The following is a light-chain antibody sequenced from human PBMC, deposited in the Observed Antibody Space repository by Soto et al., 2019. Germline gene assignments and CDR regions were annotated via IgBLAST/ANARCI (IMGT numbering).Light chain of an antibody. CDR3: QQYGSSEII. CDR2: DTS. J-gene: IGKJ5*01. Sequence: EVELTQSPGTLSLSPGERATLSCRASQSVSSSHLAWYQQKRGQAPRLLIYDTSTRATGIPDRFSGSVSGTDFTLTITRLEPEDFAVFYCQQYGSSEIIFGQGTRLEIK. CDR1: QSVSSSH. V-gene: IGKV3-20*01.